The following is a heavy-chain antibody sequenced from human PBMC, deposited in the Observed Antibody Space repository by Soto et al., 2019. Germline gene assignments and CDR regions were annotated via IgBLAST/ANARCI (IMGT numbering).Heavy chain of an antibody. Sequence: QVQLQESGPGLVKPSETLSLTCTVSGGSISSYYWSWIRQPPGKGLEWIGYIYYSGSTNYNPSLKSRVTLSVDTSKNQFSLKLSSVTAADTAVYYCARHYSWGWFDPWGQGTLVTVSS. CDR3: ARHYSWGWFDP. D-gene: IGHD2-15*01. CDR2: IYYSGST. J-gene: IGHJ5*02. V-gene: IGHV4-59*01. CDR1: GGSISSYY.